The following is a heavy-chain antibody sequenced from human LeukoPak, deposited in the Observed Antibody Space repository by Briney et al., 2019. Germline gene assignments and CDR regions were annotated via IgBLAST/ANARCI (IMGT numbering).Heavy chain of an antibody. D-gene: IGHD6-13*01. CDR1: GVSISCSNW. V-gene: IGHV4-4*02. CDR2: IYHSGST. J-gene: IGHJ4*02. CDR3: ARDSSSFPALIDY. Sequence: SGTLSLTCAVSGVSISCSNWWSWVRQPPGQGLEWIGEIYHSGSTNYNPSLKSRVTISVDKSKNQFSLKLSSVTAADTAVYYCARDSSSFPALIDYWGQGTLVTVSS.